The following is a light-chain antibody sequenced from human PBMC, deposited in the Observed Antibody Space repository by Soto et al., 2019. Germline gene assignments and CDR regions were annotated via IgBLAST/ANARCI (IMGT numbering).Light chain of an antibody. Sequence: QSALTQPASVSGSPGQSITISCTGTSSDVGGYNYVSWYQQHPGKAPKLMIYDVNTRPSGVSHRFSGSKSGNTASLTISGLQAEAEADYYCSSYTSSSAFGGGTKLTVL. J-gene: IGLJ2*01. CDR1: SSDVGGYNY. V-gene: IGLV2-14*01. CDR2: DVN. CDR3: SSYTSSSA.